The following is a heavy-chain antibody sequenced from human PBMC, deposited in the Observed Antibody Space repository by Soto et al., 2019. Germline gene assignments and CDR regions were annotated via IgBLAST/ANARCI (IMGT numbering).Heavy chain of an antibody. CDR1: GGSINRGVYY. D-gene: IGHD3-22*01. J-gene: IGHJ3*02. V-gene: IGHV4-31*03. CDR3: ARAGGYDSGGLAFHI. Sequence: LSLTCTVSGGSINRGVYYWNWIRQHPGKGLERIGYIYYSGSTFYNPSLKSRVTISADTTKNQFSLNLTSVTAADTAVYYCARAGGYDSGGLAFHIWGQGTRVTVSS. CDR2: IYYSGST.